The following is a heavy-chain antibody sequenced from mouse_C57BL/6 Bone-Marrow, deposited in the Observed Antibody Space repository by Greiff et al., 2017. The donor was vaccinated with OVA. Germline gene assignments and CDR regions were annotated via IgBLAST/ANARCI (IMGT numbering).Heavy chain of an antibody. V-gene: IGHV1-69*01. J-gene: IGHJ2*01. Sequence: VQLQQPGAELVMPGASVKLSCKASGYTFTSYWMHWVKQRPGQGLEWIGEIDPSDSYTNYNQKFKGKSTLTVDKSSSTAYMQLSSLTSEDSAVYYCAREMVAPYYFDYWGQGTTLTVSS. D-gene: IGHD1-3*01. CDR2: IDPSDSYT. CDR1: GYTFTSYW. CDR3: AREMVAPYYFDY.